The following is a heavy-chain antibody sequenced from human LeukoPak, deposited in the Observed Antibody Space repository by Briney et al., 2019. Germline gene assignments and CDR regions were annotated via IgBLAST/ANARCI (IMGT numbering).Heavy chain of an antibody. CDR3: ARSTMIVVVITSTTETSFDY. Sequence: GSSVKVSCKASGGTFSSYALTWVRQAPGQGLEWMGGIIPIFGTANYAQKFQGRVTITADESTSTAYMELSSLRSEDTAVYYCARSTMIVVVITSTTETSFDYWGQGTLVTVSS. V-gene: IGHV1-69*01. CDR2: IIPIFGTA. J-gene: IGHJ4*02. D-gene: IGHD3-22*01. CDR1: GGTFSSYA.